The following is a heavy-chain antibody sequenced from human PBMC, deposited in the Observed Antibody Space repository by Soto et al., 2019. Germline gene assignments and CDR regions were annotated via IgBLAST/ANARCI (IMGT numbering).Heavy chain of an antibody. J-gene: IGHJ5*02. CDR3: ARRPYRAAGTDWFDP. V-gene: IGHV5-51*01. CDR2: IYPGDSDT. D-gene: IGHD6-13*01. CDR1: GYSFTSYW. Sequence: PGESLKISCKGSGYSFTSYWIGWVRQMPGKGLEWMGIIYPGDSDTRYSPSFQGQVTISADKSISTAYLQWSSLKASDTAMYYCARRPYRAAGTDWFDPWGQGTLVTVSS.